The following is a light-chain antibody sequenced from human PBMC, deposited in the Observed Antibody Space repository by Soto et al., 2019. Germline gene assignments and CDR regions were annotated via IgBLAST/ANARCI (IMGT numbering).Light chain of an antibody. Sequence: DIQMTQSPSSLSASVGDRVIITCRASQNISSWLAWYQQKPGEAPKLLIYAASRLQRGATSSFSGSGSVTDFNLAISSLQPEDFATYYCQQADSFPLTFGGGTKVEIK. CDR1: QNISSW. J-gene: IGKJ4*01. CDR3: QQADSFPLT. CDR2: AAS. V-gene: IGKV1D-12*01.